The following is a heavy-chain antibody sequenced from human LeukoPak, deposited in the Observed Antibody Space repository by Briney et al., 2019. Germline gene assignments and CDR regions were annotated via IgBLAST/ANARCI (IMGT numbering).Heavy chain of an antibody. V-gene: IGHV4-59*01. D-gene: IGHD4-17*01. J-gene: IGHJ6*03. CDR3: ARDFMYGDYEREYYYMDV. CDR2: IYYSGST. CDR1: GGSISSYY. Sequence: PSETLSLTCTVSGGSISSYYWSWIRQPPGKGLEWTGYIYYSGSTNYNPSLKSRVTISVDTSKNQFSLKLSSVPAADTAVYYCARDFMYGDYEREYYYMDVWGKGTTVTVSS.